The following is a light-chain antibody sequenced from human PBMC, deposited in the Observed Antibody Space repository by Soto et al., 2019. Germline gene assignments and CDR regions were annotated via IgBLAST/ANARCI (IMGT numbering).Light chain of an antibody. J-gene: IGKJ1*01. CDR3: QQYNNWPRT. Sequence: EILMTQSPATLSVSPGASATIPSRASQSVSTNLAWYQQKPGQVPRVLIYGASTRATEIPARFSGSGSGTEFTLTIDSLQSEDFAVYYCQQYNNWPRTFGQGTKVDIK. V-gene: IGKV3-15*01. CDR1: QSVSTN. CDR2: GAS.